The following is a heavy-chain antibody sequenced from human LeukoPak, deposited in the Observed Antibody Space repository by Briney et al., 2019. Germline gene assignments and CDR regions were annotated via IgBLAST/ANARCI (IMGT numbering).Heavy chain of an antibody. V-gene: IGHV4-34*01. CDR1: GGSFSGYY. J-gene: IGHJ4*02. CDR2: INHSGST. Sequence: SETLSLTCAVYGGSFSGYYWSWIRQPPGKGLEWIGEINHSGSTNYNPSLKSRVTISVDTSKNQFSLKLGSVTAADTAVYYCARGSTPPRYSSSPTGFDYWAKRSASRYSSSPTGFDYWGQGTLVTVSS. CDR3: ARGSTPPRYSSSPTGFDYWAKRSASRYSSSPTGFDY. D-gene: IGHD6-13*01.